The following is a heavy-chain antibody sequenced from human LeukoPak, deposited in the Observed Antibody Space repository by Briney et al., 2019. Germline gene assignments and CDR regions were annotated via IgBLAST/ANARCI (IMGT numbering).Heavy chain of an antibody. D-gene: IGHD2-2*01. Sequence: PGGSLRLSCAASGFTFSSYSMNWVRQAPGKGLEWVSYISSSSTIYYADSVKGRFTISRDNAKNSLYLQMNSLRAEDTAVYYCASLVVPAAANWFDPWGQGTLVTVSS. CDR2: ISSSSTI. CDR3: ASLVVPAAANWFDP. J-gene: IGHJ5*02. CDR1: GFTFSSYS. V-gene: IGHV3-48*01.